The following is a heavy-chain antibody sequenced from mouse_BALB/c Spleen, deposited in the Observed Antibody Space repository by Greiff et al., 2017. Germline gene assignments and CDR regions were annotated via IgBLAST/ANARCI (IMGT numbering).Heavy chain of an antibody. D-gene: IGHD2-10*02. CDR1: GFTFSSYT. CDR3: TRGSYGNYGFDY. V-gene: IGHV5-6-4*01. J-gene: IGHJ2*01. CDR2: ISSGGSYT. Sequence: EVKLMESGGGLVKPGGSLKLSCAASGFTFSSYTMSWVRQTPEKRLEWVATISSGGSYTYYPDSVKGRFTISRDNAKNTLYLQMSSLKSEDTAMYYCTRGSYGNYGFDYWGQGTTLTVSS.